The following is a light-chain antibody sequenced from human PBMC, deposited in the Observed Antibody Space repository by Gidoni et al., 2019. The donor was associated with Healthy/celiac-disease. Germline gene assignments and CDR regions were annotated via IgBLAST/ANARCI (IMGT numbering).Light chain of an antibody. V-gene: IGKV1-9*01. J-gene: IGKJ2*01. Sequence: IQSTQSPSFLSSSVGDRVTITCRASQGISSYLAWYQQKPRKAPKLLIYAASTLQSGVPSRFSGSGSGTEFTLTISSLQPEDFATYYCQQLNSYPPMYTFGQGTKLEIK. CDR3: QQLNSYPPMYT. CDR1: QGISSY. CDR2: AAS.